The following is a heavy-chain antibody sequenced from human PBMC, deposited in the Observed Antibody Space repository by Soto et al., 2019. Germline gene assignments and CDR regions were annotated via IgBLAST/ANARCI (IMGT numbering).Heavy chain of an antibody. D-gene: IGHD3-3*01. V-gene: IGHV3-30*03. CDR1: TLTVSLYG. CDR2: ISNDGGTQ. Sequence: QVHLVESGGGVVQPGRSLRLSCAASTLTVSLYGIQWVRQAPGQGLDWVAFISNDGGTQYYADSVKGRFSISRDNSMNTVDLHMNSLRAEDKAIYYCARDICSGNYKWFDSWGQGTLVTVSS. J-gene: IGHJ5*01. CDR3: ARDICSGNYKWFDS.